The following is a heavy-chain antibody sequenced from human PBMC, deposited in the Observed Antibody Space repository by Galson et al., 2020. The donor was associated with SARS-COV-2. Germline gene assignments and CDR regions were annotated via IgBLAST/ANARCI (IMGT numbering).Heavy chain of an antibody. CDR1: GFTFSSYA. D-gene: IGHD1-26*01. CDR3: ARDLVGAYSPFDY. V-gene: IGHV3-30-3*01. Sequence: LSLSCAASGFTFSSYAMHWVRQAPGKGLEWVAVISYDGSNKYYADSVKGRFTISRDNSKNTLYLQMNSLRAEDTAVYYCARDLVGAYSPFDYWGQGTLGTVSS. CDR2: ISYDGSNK. J-gene: IGHJ4*02.